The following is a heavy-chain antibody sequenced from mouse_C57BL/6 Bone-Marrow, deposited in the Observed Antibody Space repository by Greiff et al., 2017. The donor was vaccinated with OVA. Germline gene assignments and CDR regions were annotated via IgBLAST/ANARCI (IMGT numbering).Heavy chain of an antibody. CDR3: ARENITTVPGGYFDV. CDR2: ISYDGSN. Sequence: ESGPGLVKPSQSLSLTCSVTGYSITSGYYWNWIRQFPGNKLEWMGYISYDGSNNYNPSLKNRISITRDTSKNQFFLKLNSVTTEDTATYYCARENITTVPGGYFDVWGTGTTVTVSS. V-gene: IGHV3-6*01. CDR1: GYSITSGYY. J-gene: IGHJ1*03. D-gene: IGHD1-1*01.